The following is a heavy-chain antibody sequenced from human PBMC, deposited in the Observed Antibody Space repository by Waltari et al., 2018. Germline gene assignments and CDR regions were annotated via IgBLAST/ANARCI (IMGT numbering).Heavy chain of an antibody. CDR3: ASPTSTTVKAFDI. CDR2: IDYSGST. CDR1: GGSISSSSYY. Sequence: QLQLQESGPGLVKPSETLSLTCTVSGGSISSSSYYWGWIRQPPGKGLEWIGSIDYSGSTSDNPSRRSRVTISIDTTKNQFSLKLSSVAAADTAVYYCASPTSTTVKAFDIWGQGTMVTVSS. V-gene: IGHV4-39*01. J-gene: IGHJ3*02. D-gene: IGHD4-4*01.